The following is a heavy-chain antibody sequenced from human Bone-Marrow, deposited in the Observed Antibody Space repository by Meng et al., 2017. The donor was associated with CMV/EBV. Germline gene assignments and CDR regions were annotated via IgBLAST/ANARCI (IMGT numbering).Heavy chain of an antibody. V-gene: IGHV3-9*03. Sequence: SLKISCAASGFTFSSYEMNWVRQAPGKGLEWVSGISWNSGSIGYADSVKGRFTISRDNAKNSLYLQMNSLRAEDMALYYCAKGGGGNGIFDYWGQGTLVTVSS. D-gene: IGHD2-15*01. J-gene: IGHJ4*02. CDR3: AKGGGGNGIFDY. CDR2: ISWNSGSI. CDR1: GFTFSSYE.